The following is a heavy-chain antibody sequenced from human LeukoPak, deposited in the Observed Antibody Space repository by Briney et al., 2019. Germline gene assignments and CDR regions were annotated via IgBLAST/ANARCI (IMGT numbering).Heavy chain of an antibody. Sequence: GGSLRLSCVASGFTFSSYPMIWVRQAPGKGLESVSCISDSGTVIHYADSVKGRFTLSRDNAKNSLNVQMNSLSAEDTAVYYCARVVGGMTGADYWGQGTLVTVSS. J-gene: IGHJ4*02. CDR3: ARVVGGMTGADY. CDR2: ISDSGTVI. CDR1: GFTFSSYP. V-gene: IGHV3-48*04. D-gene: IGHD3-9*01.